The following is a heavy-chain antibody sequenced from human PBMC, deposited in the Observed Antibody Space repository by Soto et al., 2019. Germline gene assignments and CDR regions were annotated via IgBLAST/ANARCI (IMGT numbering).Heavy chain of an antibody. V-gene: IGHV1-46*03. J-gene: IGHJ6*03. D-gene: IGHD5-18*01. Sequence: ASVKVSCKASGYTFTSYYMHWVRQAPGQGLEWMGIIDPSGGSTSYAQKFQGRVTMTRDTSTSTVYMELSSLRSEDTAVYYCARGSAMVTGSYYYYYMDVWGKGTTVTVSS. CDR2: IDPSGGST. CDR3: ARGSAMVTGSYYYYYMDV. CDR1: GYTFTSYY.